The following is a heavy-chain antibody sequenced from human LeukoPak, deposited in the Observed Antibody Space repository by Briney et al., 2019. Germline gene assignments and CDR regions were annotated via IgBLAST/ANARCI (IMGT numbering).Heavy chain of an antibody. J-gene: IGHJ4*02. CDR3: AKDFSYGSGFDY. CDR1: GFSISSYA. Sequence: GGSLRLSCAASGFSISSYALHWVRQAPGKGLQYVSGISNGGSIDYANSVKGRFTISRDNSKNTLYLQMGSLRPEDMAVYYCAKDFSYGSGFDYWGQGILVTVSS. CDR2: ISNGGSI. V-gene: IGHV3-64*01. D-gene: IGHD5-18*01.